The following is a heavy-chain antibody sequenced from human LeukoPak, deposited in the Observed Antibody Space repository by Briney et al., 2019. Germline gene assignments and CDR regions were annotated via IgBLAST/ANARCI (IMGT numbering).Heavy chain of an antibody. J-gene: IGHJ5*02. CDR1: GGSFSGYY. Sequence: PSETLSLTCAVYGGSFSGYYWSWIRQPPGKGLEWIGEINHSGSTNYNPSLKSRVTISVDTSKNQFSLKLSSVTAADTAVYYCAGFSNYDFWSGYPPDWFDPWGQGTLVTVSS. V-gene: IGHV4-34*01. CDR3: AGFSNYDFWSGYPPDWFDP. CDR2: INHSGST. D-gene: IGHD3-3*01.